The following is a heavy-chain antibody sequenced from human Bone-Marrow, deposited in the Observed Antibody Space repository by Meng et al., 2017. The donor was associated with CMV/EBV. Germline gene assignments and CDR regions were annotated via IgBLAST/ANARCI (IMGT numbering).Heavy chain of an antibody. V-gene: IGHV3-74*01. CDR1: GFTFSSYW. CDR3: ARIDRDGYDYYFDY. CDR2: INSDGSSA. D-gene: IGHD5-24*01. J-gene: IGHJ4*02. Sequence: GESLKISCAASGFTFSSYWMHWVRQAPGKGLVWVSRINSDGSSASYADSVKGRFTISRDNAKNTLYLQMNSLRAEDTAVYYCARIDRDGYDYYFDYWGQGTLVTVSS.